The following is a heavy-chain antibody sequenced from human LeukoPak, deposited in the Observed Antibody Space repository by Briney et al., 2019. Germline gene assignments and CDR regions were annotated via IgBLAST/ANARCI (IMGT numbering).Heavy chain of an antibody. V-gene: IGHV4-59*01. CDR2: IYYSGST. D-gene: IGHD3-22*01. J-gene: IGHJ4*02. CDR3: ARERDYHDSSRYSHYFDY. CDR1: GDSITSNY. Sequence: PSETLSLTCTVSGDSITSNYWSWIRQPPGKGLEWIGYIYYSGSTNYNPSLKCRVTISVDTSKNHFSLKLSSVTAADTAVYYCARERDYHDSSRYSHYFDYWGQGTLVTVSS.